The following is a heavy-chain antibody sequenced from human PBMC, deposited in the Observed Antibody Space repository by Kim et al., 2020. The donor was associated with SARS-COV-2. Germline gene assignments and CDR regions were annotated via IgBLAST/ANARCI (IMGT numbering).Heavy chain of an antibody. J-gene: IGHJ6*02. CDR3: ARDLSGYYYYGMDV. D-gene: IGHD1-26*01. V-gene: IGHV1-46*01. Sequence: YARKFQGRVPMPRDTSTSPVYMGLSSLRSEDTAVYYCARDLSGYYYYGMDVWGQGTTVTVSS.